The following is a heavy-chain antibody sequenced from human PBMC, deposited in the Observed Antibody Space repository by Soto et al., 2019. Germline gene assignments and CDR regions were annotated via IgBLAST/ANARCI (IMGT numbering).Heavy chain of an antibody. CDR3: AKDADPITEYYDFWSGYYFPYYYYGMVV. D-gene: IGHD3-3*01. Sequence: TGGSLRLSCAAYGFTFSSYAMSWVRQAPGKGLEWVSAISGSGGSTYYADSVKGRFTISRDNSKDTLYLQMNSLRAEDTAVYYCAKDADPITEYYDFWSGYYFPYYYYGMVVWGQATTVTRSS. CDR1: GFTFSSYA. J-gene: IGHJ6*02. CDR2: ISGSGGST. V-gene: IGHV3-23*01.